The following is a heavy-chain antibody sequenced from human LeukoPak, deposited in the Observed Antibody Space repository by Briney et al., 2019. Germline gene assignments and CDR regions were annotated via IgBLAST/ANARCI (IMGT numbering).Heavy chain of an antibody. Sequence: SETLSLTCAVSGYSISSNNWWAWIRQPPGKGLEWIGYIYYSGNTYYNPYNPSLTSRVTMSVDTSKNHISLRLRSVTAADTAVYYCARLDILVPRAVEWFDPWGQGTVVTVSS. J-gene: IGHJ5*01. CDR1: GYSISSNNW. V-gene: IGHV4-28*01. D-gene: IGHD2-2*01. CDR2: IYYSGNT. CDR3: ARLDILVPRAVEWFDP.